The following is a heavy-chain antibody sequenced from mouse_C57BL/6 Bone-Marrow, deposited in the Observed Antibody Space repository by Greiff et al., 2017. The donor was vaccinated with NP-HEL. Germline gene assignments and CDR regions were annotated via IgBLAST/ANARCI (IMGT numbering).Heavy chain of an antibody. Sequence: VKLMESGAELARPGASVKLSCKASGYTFTSYGISWVKQRTGQGLEWIGEIYPRSGNTYYNEKFKGKATLTADKSSSTAYMELRSLTSEDSAVYFCARSSYPLDYWGQGTTLTVSS. J-gene: IGHJ2*01. D-gene: IGHD6-1*01. CDR2: IYPRSGNT. V-gene: IGHV1-81*01. CDR3: ARSSYPLDY. CDR1: GYTFTSYG.